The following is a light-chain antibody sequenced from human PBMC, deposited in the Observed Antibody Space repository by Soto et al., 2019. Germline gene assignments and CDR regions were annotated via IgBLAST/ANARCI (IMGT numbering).Light chain of an antibody. CDR1: QSVSRSY. Sequence: EIVLTQSPGTLSLSPGERATLSCRASQSVSRSYLAWYQQKPGQAPRLLIYGASSRTTGIPDRFSGSGSGTDFTLTISRLEPEDFAVYYCQQYGSSPLYTFGQGNKLEIK. CDR3: QQYGSSPLYT. CDR2: GAS. V-gene: IGKV3-20*01. J-gene: IGKJ2*01.